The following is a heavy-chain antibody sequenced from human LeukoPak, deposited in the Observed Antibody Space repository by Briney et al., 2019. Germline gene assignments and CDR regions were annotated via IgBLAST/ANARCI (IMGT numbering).Heavy chain of an antibody. Sequence: GGSLRLSCAASGFALNSYSLSWVRQAPGKGLEWVSSISSTSAYIHYADSVKGRFTISRDNIDNVVYLQMNSLRGEDTAIYYCARAAVAGPTGWFDSWGPGTLVSVSA. D-gene: IGHD6-19*01. V-gene: IGHV3-21*01. CDR2: ISSTSAYI. CDR3: ARAAVAGPTGWFDS. J-gene: IGHJ5*01. CDR1: GFALNSYS.